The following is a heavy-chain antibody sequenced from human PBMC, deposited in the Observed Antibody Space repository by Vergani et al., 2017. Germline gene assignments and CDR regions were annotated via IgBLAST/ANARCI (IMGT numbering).Heavy chain of an antibody. CDR3: ARLXGRDSSGCKYFDY. D-gene: IGHD6-25*01. CDR1: GYSFTNYW. J-gene: IGHJ4*02. V-gene: IGHV5-51*01. CDR2: IHPADSDT. Sequence: EVQLVQSGAEVKKPGESLKISCQISGYSFTNYWIGWVRQMPGKGLEWMGIIHPADSDTRYSPSFQGQVTISVDKSISTAYLQRSSLRASDSAMYYCARLXGRDSSGCKYFDYWGQGTLVTVSS.